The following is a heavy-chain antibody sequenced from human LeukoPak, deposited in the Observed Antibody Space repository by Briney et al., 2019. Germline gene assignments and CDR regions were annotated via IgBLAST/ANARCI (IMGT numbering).Heavy chain of an antibody. CDR3: ARDGLDIVATIHYYFDY. CDR1: GYRFTSYG. CDR2: ISAYNGDT. V-gene: IGHV1-18*01. D-gene: IGHD5-12*01. J-gene: IGHJ4*02. Sequence: ASVKVSCKASGYRFTSYGISWVRQAPGQGLEWMGWISAYNGDTKYAQNLQGRVTMTTDTSTSTAYMELRSLRSDDTAVYYCARDGLDIVATIHYYFDYWGQGTLVTVSS.